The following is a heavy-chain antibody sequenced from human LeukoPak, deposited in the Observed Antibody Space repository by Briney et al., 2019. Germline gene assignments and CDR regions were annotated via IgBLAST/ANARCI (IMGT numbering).Heavy chain of an antibody. V-gene: IGHV3-48*03. D-gene: IGHD2-21*01. CDR3: ARGSIPPDY. CDR1: GFTFSSYE. CDR2: ISSSGTTI. J-gene: IGHJ4*02. Sequence: GGSLRLSCAASGFTFSSYEMNWVRQAPGKGLDWVAFISSSGTTIYYTDSVKGRFIISRDNSKNSLYLQMNSLRAEDTALYYCARGSIPPDYWGQGTLVTVSS.